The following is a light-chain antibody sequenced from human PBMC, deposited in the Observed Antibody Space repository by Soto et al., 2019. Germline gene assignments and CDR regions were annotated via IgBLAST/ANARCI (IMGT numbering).Light chain of an antibody. CDR2: DAS. J-gene: IGKJ4*01. Sequence: DIQMTQSPSTLSGSVGDRVTITCRASQTISSWLAWYQQKPGTAPKLLIHDASTLESGVPSRFSASGSGTDFTLTISRLEPEDFAVYYCQQFSSYPLTFGGGTKVDIK. CDR3: QQFSSYPLT. V-gene: IGKV1-5*01. CDR1: QTISSW.